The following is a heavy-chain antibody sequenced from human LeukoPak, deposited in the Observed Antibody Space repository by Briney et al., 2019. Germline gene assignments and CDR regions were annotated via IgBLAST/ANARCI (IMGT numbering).Heavy chain of an antibody. CDR2: IYSGGST. Sequence: GGSLRLSCAASGLTVSSNYMSWVRQAPGKGLEWVSVIYSGGSTYYSDYVTGRFTISRDNSKNTMYLQMNSLRAEDTAVYYCARKPGYYYGMDVWGKGTTVTVSS. J-gene: IGHJ6*04. CDR3: ARKPGYYYGMDV. V-gene: IGHV3-53*01. CDR1: GLTVSSNY.